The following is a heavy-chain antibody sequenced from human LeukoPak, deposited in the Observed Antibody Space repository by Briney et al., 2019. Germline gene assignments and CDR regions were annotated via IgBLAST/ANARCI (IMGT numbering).Heavy chain of an antibody. D-gene: IGHD2-2*01. Sequence: PSETLSLTCTVSGGSINSYYWSWIRQSARKGLEWIGRIYTSGSTPDYSPSLKSRVTMSIDTSKNQFSLQLSSVTAADTAVYYCATSPPVVPAAITAFDIWGQGTMVTVSS. V-gene: IGHV4-4*07. CDR2: IYTSGSTP. CDR1: GGSINSYY. J-gene: IGHJ3*02. CDR3: ATSPPVVPAAITAFDI.